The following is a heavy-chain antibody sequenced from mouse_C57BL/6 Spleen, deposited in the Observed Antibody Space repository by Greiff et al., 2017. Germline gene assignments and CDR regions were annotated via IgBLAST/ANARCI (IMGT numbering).Heavy chain of an antibody. J-gene: IGHJ1*03. V-gene: IGHV10-1*01. CDR1: GFSFNTYA. CDR3: VRHRDYYGSPYWYFDV. Sequence: EVKLMESGGGLVQPKGSLKLSCAASGFSFNTYAMNWVRQAPGKGLEWVARIRSKSNNYATYYADSVKDRFTISRDDSESMLYLQMNNLKTEDTAMYYCVRHRDYYGSPYWYFDVWGTGTTVTVSS. D-gene: IGHD1-1*01. CDR2: IRSKSNNYAT.